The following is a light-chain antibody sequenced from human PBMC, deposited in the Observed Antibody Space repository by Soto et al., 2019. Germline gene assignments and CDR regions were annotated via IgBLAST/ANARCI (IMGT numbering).Light chain of an antibody. J-gene: IGKJ5*01. CDR2: DTS. V-gene: IGKV3-15*01. CDR1: QSVSSE. CDR3: QQYNDWFSIT. Sequence: EIVMRQSPATLSVSPGERAALSCRASQSVSSELAWYRQRPGQAPRLVIYDTSTRATGVPARFSGSGSGTEFTLTISSLQSEDFGVYYCQQYNDWFSITFGQGTRL.